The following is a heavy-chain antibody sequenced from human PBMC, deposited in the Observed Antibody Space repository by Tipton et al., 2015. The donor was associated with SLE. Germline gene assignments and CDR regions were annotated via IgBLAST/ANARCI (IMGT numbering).Heavy chain of an antibody. D-gene: IGHD1-26*01. CDR3: ARHLDGTYGSHAFDI. V-gene: IGHV4-34*01. CDR1: GGSFTGYY. Sequence: TLSLTCAVFGGSFTGYYWSWIRQSPVKGLEWIGEINHSGSTNYNPSLKSRVTISADTSKNQFSLKLSSVTAADTAVYYCARHLDGTYGSHAFDIWGQGTMVTVSS. CDR2: INHSGST. J-gene: IGHJ3*02.